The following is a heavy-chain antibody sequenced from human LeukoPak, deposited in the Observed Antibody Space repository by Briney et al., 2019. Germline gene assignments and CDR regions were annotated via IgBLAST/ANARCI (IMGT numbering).Heavy chain of an antibody. CDR2: IYHSGST. CDR3: ARDRSRVVGWLDAFDI. Sequence: PSETLSLTCTVSGYSISSGYYWGWIRQPPGKGLEWIGSIYHSGSTYYNPSLKSRVTISVDTSKNQFSLKLSSVTAADTAVYYCARDRSRVVGWLDAFDIRGQGTMVTVSS. CDR1: GYSISSGYY. V-gene: IGHV4-38-2*02. J-gene: IGHJ3*02. D-gene: IGHD2-15*01.